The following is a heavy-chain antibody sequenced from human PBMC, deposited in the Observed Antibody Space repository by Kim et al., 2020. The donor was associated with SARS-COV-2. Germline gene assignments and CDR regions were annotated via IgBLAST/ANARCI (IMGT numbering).Heavy chain of an antibody. CDR1: GFTFSSYS. CDR2: ISSSSSYI. V-gene: IGHV3-21*01. J-gene: IGHJ3*02. Sequence: GGSLRLSCAASGFTFSSYSMNWVRQAPGKGLEWVSSISSSSSYIYYADSVKGRFTISRDNAKNSLYLQMNSLRAEDAAVYYCAREEGITRVRGVTLDALDIWGQGKMVTVSS. D-gene: IGHD3-10*01. CDR3: AREEGITRVRGVTLDALDI.